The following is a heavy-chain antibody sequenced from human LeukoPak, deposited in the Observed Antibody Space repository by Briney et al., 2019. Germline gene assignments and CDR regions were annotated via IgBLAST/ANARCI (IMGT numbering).Heavy chain of an antibody. CDR1: GYTFTSYG. CDR2: ISAYNGNT. CDR3: ARDPLNYYDSSGYYPWFDP. V-gene: IGHV1-18*01. J-gene: IGHJ5*02. D-gene: IGHD3-22*01. Sequence: ASVKVSCKASGYTFTSYGISWVRQAPGQGLEWMGWISAYNGNTNYAQKLQGRVTMTTDTSTSTAYMELRSLRSDDTAVYYCARDPLNYYDSSGYYPWFDPRGQGTLVTVSS.